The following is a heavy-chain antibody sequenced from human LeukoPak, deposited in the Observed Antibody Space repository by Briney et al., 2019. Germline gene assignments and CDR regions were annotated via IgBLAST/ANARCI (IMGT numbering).Heavy chain of an antibody. V-gene: IGHV1-2*02. CDR2: INCNSGGT. J-gene: IGHJ4*02. Sequence: ASVKVSCEASGYTFTGYYLHWVRQAPGQGLEWMGWINCNSGGTKTAQKFQDRVTMTRDTSITTVYMDLSSLRSDDTAVYYCARDLATVATPYFDYWGQGTPVTVSS. CDR3: ARDLATVATPYFDY. CDR1: GYTFTGYY. D-gene: IGHD4-23*01.